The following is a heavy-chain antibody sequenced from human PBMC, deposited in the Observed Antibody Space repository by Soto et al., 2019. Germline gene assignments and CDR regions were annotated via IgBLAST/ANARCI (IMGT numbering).Heavy chain of an antibody. D-gene: IGHD6-13*01. V-gene: IGHV4-59*08. CDR2: IYYSGST. Sequence: SETLSLTCTVSGGSISSYYWSWIRQPPGKGLEWIGYIYYSGSTNYNPSLKSRVTISVDTSKNQFSLKLSSVTAADTAVYYCARRYSSSWSFLPNAFDIWGQGTMVTVSS. CDR3: ARRYSSSWSFLPNAFDI. J-gene: IGHJ3*02. CDR1: GGSISSYY.